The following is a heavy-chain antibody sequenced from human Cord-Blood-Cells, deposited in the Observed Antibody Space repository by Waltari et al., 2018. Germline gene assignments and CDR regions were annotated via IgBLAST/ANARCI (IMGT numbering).Heavy chain of an antibody. CDR2: ISVSGGST. CDR3: AKGRRAFDI. CDR1: GFTFSSYA. Sequence: EVQLLESGGGLVQPGGSLRLSCAASGFTFSSYAMSWVRQAPGKVVELGCAISVSGGSTYVADSGKGRFTISRDNSKNTLYRQMNSLRAEDTAVYYCAKGRRAFDIWGQGTMVTVSS. V-gene: IGHV3-23*01. J-gene: IGHJ3*02.